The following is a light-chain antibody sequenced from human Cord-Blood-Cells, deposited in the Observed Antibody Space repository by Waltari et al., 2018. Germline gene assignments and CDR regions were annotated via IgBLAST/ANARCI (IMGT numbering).Light chain of an antibody. CDR3: QQYGSSPFT. CDR2: GAS. V-gene: IGKV3-20*01. CDR1: QSVSSSY. J-gene: IGKJ3*01. Sequence: DIVLTQSPATLPFSPADRATLSCRASQSVSSSYLAWYQQKPGQAPRLLIYGASSRATGSPDRCSGSGSGTDFTLTISRLEPEDFAVYYCQQYGSSPFTFGPGTKVDIK.